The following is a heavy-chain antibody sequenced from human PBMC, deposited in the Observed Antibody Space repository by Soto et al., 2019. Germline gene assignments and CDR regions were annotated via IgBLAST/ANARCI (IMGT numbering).Heavy chain of an antibody. CDR1: GGSISSYY. Sequence: QVQLQESGPGLVKPSETLSLTCTVSGGSISSYYWSWIRQPPGKGLEWIGYIYYSGTTNYNPSLKSRVTISVDASKNQLSLKLSSVTAADTAVYYCARRYGYSFDYWGQGTLVTVSS. CDR2: IYYSGTT. CDR3: ARRYGYSFDY. D-gene: IGHD5-18*01. V-gene: IGHV4-59*08. J-gene: IGHJ4*02.